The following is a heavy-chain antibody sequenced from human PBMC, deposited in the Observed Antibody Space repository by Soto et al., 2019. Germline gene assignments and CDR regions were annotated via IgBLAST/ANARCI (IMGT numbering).Heavy chain of an antibody. CDR1: GGTFSSYT. J-gene: IGHJ6*02. CDR3: ARVGYCSSTSCANYYGMDV. D-gene: IGHD2-2*03. CDR2: IIPILGIA. Sequence: QVQLVQSGAEVKKPGSSVKVSCKASGGTFSSYTISWVRQAPGQGLEWMGRIIPILGIANYAQKFQGRVTITADKSTSTAYRELSSLRSEDTAVYYCARVGYCSSTSCANYYGMDVWGQGTTVTVSS. V-gene: IGHV1-69*02.